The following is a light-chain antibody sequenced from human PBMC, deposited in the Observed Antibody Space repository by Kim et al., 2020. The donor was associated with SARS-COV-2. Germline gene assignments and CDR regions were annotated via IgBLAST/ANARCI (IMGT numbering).Light chain of an antibody. CDR2: DAS. Sequence: SPGERATLSCRARQSISSYLAWYQQKPGQAPRLLIYDASTRATGIPARFSGRGSGTDFTLTISSLQPEDFAVYYCQQRSNWPLTFGGGTKVDIK. CDR1: QSISSY. J-gene: IGKJ4*01. V-gene: IGKV3-11*01. CDR3: QQRSNWPLT.